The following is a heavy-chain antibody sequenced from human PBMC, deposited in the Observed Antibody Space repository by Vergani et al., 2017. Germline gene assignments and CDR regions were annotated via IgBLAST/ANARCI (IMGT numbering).Heavy chain of an antibody. J-gene: IGHJ6*02. V-gene: IGHV1-8*01. CDR1: GYTFTSYD. CDR3: ARDGCLLEWLPLSSYYYYGMDV. Sequence: QVQLVQSGAEVKKPGASVKVSCKASGYTFTSYDINWVRQATGQGLEWMGWMNPNSGNTGYAQKFQGRVTMTRNTSISTAYMELSSLRSEDTAVYYCARDGCLLEWLPLSSYYYYGMDVWGQGTTVTVSS. CDR2: MNPNSGNT. D-gene: IGHD3-3*01.